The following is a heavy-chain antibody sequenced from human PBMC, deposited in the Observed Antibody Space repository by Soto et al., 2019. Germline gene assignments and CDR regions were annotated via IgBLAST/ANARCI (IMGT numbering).Heavy chain of an antibody. J-gene: IGHJ4*02. V-gene: IGHV3-7*04. CDR2: VKQDGSDK. D-gene: IGHD3-16*01. CDR1: GFTFSGYW. CDR3: ARGGGNFDQ. Sequence: EVQLVESGGGLVQPGGSLRLTCEASGFTFSGYWMSWVRQAPGKGLEWVANVKQDGSDKYYVDSVKGRFSISRDNAKNSLYLQMNRLRDEDTALYYCARGGGNFDQWGQGTLVTVSS.